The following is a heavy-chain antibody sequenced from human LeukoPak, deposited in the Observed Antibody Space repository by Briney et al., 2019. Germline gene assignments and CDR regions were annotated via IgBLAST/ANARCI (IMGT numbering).Heavy chain of an antibody. CDR1: GFTFSSYA. V-gene: IGHV3-23*01. CDR3: AKGTTMIVVVITTYYYYGMDV. CDR2: ISGSGGST. D-gene: IGHD3-22*01. J-gene: IGHJ6*02. Sequence: GGSLRLSCAASGFTFSSYAMSWVRQAPGKGLEWVSAISGSGGSTYYADPVKGRFTISRDNSKNTLYLQMNSLRAEDTAVYYCAKGTTMIVVVITTYYYYGMDVWGQGTTVTVPS.